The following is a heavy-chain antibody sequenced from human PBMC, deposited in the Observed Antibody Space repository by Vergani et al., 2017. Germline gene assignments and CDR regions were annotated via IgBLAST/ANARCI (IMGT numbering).Heavy chain of an antibody. J-gene: IGHJ4*02. Sequence: EVQLVQSGAEVKKPGESLKISCKGSGYSFTSYWIGWVRQMPGKGLGWMGIIYPGDSDTRYSPSFQGQVTISADKSISTAYLQWSSLKASDTAMYYCASSPGISRSPSYYFDYWGQGTLVTVSS. V-gene: IGHV5-51*01. D-gene: IGHD2-15*01. CDR3: ASSPGISRSPSYYFDY. CDR2: IYPGDSDT. CDR1: GYSFTSYW.